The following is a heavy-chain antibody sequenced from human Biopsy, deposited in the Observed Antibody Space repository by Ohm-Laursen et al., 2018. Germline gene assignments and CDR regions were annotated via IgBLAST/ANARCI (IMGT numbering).Heavy chain of an antibody. CDR3: ALASFDY. V-gene: IGHV1-46*01. CDR1: GYTLTELS. J-gene: IGHJ4*02. Sequence: VSSVKVSCKVSGYTLTELSMHWGRQAPGQGLEWMGIINPGGNSTAYTQNFQGRVTMTWDTSTTTVYMELSSLRSEDTAVYYCALASFDYWGQGTLVTVPS. CDR2: INPGGNST.